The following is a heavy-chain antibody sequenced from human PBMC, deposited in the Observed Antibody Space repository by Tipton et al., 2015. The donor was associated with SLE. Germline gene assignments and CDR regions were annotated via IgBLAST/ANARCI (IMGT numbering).Heavy chain of an antibody. J-gene: IGHJ4*02. CDR2: IYYSGGT. CDR1: GDSISSSY. V-gene: IGHV4-59*01. D-gene: IGHD1-26*01. Sequence: LRLSCTVSGDSISSSYWSWIRQPPGKGLEWIGYIYYSGGTSYNPSLKSRVTISVDTSKNQFSLRLSSVTAADTAVYYCARRPSGSTFDYWGQGTLVTVSS. CDR3: ARRPSGSTFDY.